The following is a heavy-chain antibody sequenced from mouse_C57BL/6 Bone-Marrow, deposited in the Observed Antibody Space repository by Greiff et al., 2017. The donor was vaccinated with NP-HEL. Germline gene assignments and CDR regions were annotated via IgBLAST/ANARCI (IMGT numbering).Heavy chain of an antibody. CDR3: ARKAVYYYGSSFAY. CDR2: INPSTGGT. D-gene: IGHD1-1*01. CDR1: GYSFTGYY. J-gene: IGHJ3*01. Sequence: EVQRVESGPELVKPGASVKISCKASGYSFTGYYMNWVKQSPEKSLEWIGEINPSTGGTTYNQKFKAKATLTVDKSSSTAYMQLKSLTSEDSAVYYCARKAVYYYGSSFAYWGQGTLVTVSA. V-gene: IGHV1-42*01.